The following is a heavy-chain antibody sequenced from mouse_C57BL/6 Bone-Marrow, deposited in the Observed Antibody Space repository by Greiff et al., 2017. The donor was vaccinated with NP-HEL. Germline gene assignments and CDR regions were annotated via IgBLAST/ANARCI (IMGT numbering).Heavy chain of an antibody. Sequence: ESGPGLVKPSQSLSLTCSVTGYSITSGYYWNWIRQFPGNKLEWMGYISYDGSNNYNPSLKNRISITRDTSKNQFFLKLNSVTTEDTATYYCARITTVVATNWYFDVWGTGTTVTVSS. CDR1: GYSITSGYY. D-gene: IGHD1-1*01. J-gene: IGHJ1*03. V-gene: IGHV3-6*01. CDR3: ARITTVVATNWYFDV. CDR2: ISYDGSN.